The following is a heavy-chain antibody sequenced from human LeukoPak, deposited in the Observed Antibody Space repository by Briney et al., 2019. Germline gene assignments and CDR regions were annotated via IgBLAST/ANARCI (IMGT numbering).Heavy chain of an antibody. J-gene: IGHJ3*02. Sequence: GASVKVSCKASGYTFSSYGISWVRQAPGQGLEWMGWISGYNGKRNYAQKLQGRVTMTTDTSTSTAYMELSRLRSDDTAVYYCASARYYYDSSGYYYSGLDAFDIWGQGTMVTVSS. V-gene: IGHV1-18*01. CDR3: ASARYYYDSSGYYYSGLDAFDI. CDR1: GYTFSSYG. CDR2: ISGYNGKR. D-gene: IGHD3-22*01.